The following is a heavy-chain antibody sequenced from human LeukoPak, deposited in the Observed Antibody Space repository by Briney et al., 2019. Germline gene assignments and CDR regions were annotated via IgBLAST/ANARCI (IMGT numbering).Heavy chain of an antibody. Sequence: SETLSLTCTVSRGSFTSYYWSWIRQPPGKGLEWIGYIYYSGSTNYNPSLKSRVTMSVDTSKNQSSLKLSSVTAADTAVYYCARRGGLSFGYWGQGTLVTVSS. V-gene: IGHV4-59*08. D-gene: IGHD3-16*01. CDR2: IYYSGST. CDR1: RGSFTSYY. CDR3: ARRGGLSFGY. J-gene: IGHJ4*02.